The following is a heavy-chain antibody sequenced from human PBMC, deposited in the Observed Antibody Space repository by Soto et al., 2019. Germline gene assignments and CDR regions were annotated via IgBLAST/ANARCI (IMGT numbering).Heavy chain of an antibody. CDR3: ARSPQTYDFWSGYFYYGMDV. CDR1: GYTFTSYA. J-gene: IGHJ6*02. CDR2: INTGNGNT. V-gene: IGHV1-3*04. Sequence: ASVKVSCKASGYTFTSYAMHWVRQAPGQRLEWMGWINTGNGNTKYSQKFQGRVTITRDTSASTAYMELSSLRSEDTAVYYCARSPQTYDFWSGYFYYGMDVWGQGTTVTVSS. D-gene: IGHD3-3*01.